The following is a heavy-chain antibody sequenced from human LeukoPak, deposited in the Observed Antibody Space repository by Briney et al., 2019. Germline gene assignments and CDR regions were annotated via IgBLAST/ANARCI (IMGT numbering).Heavy chain of an antibody. CDR3: ARVDYDSSGYYFWRGSGY. Sequence: GGSLRLSCAASGFTFSSYSMNWVRQAPGKGLEWVSSISSSSSYIYYADSVKGRFTISRDNAKNSLYLQMNSLRAEDTAVYYCARVDYDSSGYYFWRGSGYWGQGTLVTVSS. V-gene: IGHV3-21*01. CDR1: GFTFSSYS. J-gene: IGHJ4*02. D-gene: IGHD3-22*01. CDR2: ISSSSSYI.